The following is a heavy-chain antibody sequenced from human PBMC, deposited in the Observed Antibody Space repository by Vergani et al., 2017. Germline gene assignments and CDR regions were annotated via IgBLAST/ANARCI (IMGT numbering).Heavy chain of an antibody. V-gene: IGHV3-23*01. Sequence: EVQLLESGGGLVQPGGSLRLSCAASGFTFSSYAMSWVRQAPGKGLEWVSAISGSGGSTYYADSVKGRFTISRDNSKNTLYLQMNSLWAEDTAVYYCAKDDFHVEQQLFPGWFDPWGQGSLVTVSS. CDR2: ISGSGGST. CDR3: AKDDFHVEQQLFPGWFDP. J-gene: IGHJ5*02. D-gene: IGHD6-13*01. CDR1: GFTFSSYA.